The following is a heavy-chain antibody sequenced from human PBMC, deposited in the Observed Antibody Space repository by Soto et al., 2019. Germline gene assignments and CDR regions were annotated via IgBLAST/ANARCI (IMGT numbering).Heavy chain of an antibody. CDR2: IDIGGVNT. CDR1: GLTFGNHA. CDR3: VSWVSAHFDF. Sequence: PGGSLRLSCAASGLTFGNHAMTWARRPPGKGLEWVSTIDIGGVNTHYADSVKGRFTISRDNSRNTLYLQMNNLSHDDTALYYCVSWVSAHFDFWGRGTLVTVSS. D-gene: IGHD2-8*01. J-gene: IGHJ4*02. V-gene: IGHV3-23*01.